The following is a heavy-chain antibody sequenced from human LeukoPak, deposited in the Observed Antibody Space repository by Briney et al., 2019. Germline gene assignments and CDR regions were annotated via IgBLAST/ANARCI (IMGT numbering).Heavy chain of an antibody. J-gene: IGHJ4*02. V-gene: IGHV3-23*01. D-gene: IGHD3-3*02. CDR2: ISGSGGAT. CDR1: GFTFSSYA. Sequence: GGSLRLSCAASGFTFSSYAMSWVRQVPGKGLEWVSAISGSGGATYYADSVTGRFIISRDNSKNTLYLQMNSLRVEDTALYYCAKDRAFLPDYWGQGTLVTVSS. CDR3: AKDRAFLPDY.